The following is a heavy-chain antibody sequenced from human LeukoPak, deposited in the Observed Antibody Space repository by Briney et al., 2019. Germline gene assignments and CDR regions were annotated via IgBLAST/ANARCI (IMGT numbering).Heavy chain of an antibody. CDR3: ARASAFDI. CDR1: GGSISTYY. J-gene: IGHJ3*02. Sequence: KPSETLSLTCTVSGGSISTYYWTWIRQPAGKGLEWVGRFFTSGSTNYNPSLKSRVTISVDTSKNQFSLNLSSVTAADTAVYYCARASAFDIWGQGTMVTVSS. CDR2: FFTSGST. V-gene: IGHV4-4*07.